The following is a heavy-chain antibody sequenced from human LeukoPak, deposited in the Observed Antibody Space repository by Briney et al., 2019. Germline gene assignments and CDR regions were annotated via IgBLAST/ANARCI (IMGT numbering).Heavy chain of an antibody. Sequence: ASVKVSCKASGYTFTDYDINWVRQATGQGLEWMGWINPNSGNTGYTQKFQGRVTMTRNTSISTAYMELSSLRSEDTAVYYCARAELRYFDWPPGDYWGQGTLVTVSS. J-gene: IGHJ4*02. CDR2: INPNSGNT. D-gene: IGHD3-9*01. CDR3: ARAELRYFDWPPGDY. V-gene: IGHV1-8*01. CDR1: GYTFTDYD.